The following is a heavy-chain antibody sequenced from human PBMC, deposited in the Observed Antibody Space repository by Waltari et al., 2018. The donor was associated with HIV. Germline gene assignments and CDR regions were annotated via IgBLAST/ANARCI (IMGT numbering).Heavy chain of an antibody. CDR2: IYSSGAT. D-gene: IGHD2-2*02. J-gene: IGHJ6*02. Sequence: QVQLQESGPGLVKPSQTLSLTCTVSGGSITSTSYYWTWIRQPAGKGPEWLGRIYSSGATNSNPSLKSRATISVDTSKNQLSLTLSSVSAADTAVYYCARGYCSTTFCYTSGMDVWGQGTTVTVSS. CDR3: ARGYCSTTFCYTSGMDV. V-gene: IGHV4-61*02. CDR1: GGSITSTSYY.